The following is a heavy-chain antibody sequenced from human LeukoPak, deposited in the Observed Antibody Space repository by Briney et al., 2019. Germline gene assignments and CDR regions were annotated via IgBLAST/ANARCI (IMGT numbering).Heavy chain of an antibody. J-gene: IGHJ4*02. CDR1: GFAFSSHW. Sequence: PGGSLRLSCAASGFAFSSHWNSWGRQTPGKGLEWVANINQDGSEKYYVDSVKGRFTISRDNAKNSLYLQMNSLKDEDTSVYYCASSRNWGQGTLVTVSS. CDR3: ASSRN. CDR2: INQDGSEK. V-gene: IGHV3-7*02.